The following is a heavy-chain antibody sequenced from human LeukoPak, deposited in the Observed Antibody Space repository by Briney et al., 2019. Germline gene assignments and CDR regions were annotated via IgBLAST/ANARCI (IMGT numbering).Heavy chain of an antibody. Sequence: VASVKVSCKASGYTFTSYGISWVRQAPGQRLEWMGWINAGNGNTKYSQEFQGRVTITRDTSASAAYMELSSLRSDDMAVYYCAKVAARYGDYYFDYWGQGTLVTVSS. J-gene: IGHJ4*02. CDR1: GYTFTSYG. CDR2: INAGNGNT. D-gene: IGHD4-17*01. V-gene: IGHV1-3*03. CDR3: AKVAARYGDYYFDY.